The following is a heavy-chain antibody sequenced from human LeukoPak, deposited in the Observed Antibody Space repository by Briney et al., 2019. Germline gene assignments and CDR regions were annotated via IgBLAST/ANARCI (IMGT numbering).Heavy chain of an antibody. CDR1: GFTFSSYA. CDR2: ISDSGGST. CDR3: AKGSGYRNYDLDY. D-gene: IGHD1-7*01. V-gene: IGHV3-23*01. J-gene: IGHJ4*02. Sequence: PGGSLRLSCAASGFTFSSYAMSWVRQAPGKGLEWVSSISDSGGSTYYADSVKGRFIISRDNSKNTPYLQMSSLRAEDTAIYYCAKGSGYRNYDLDYWGQGTLVTVSS.